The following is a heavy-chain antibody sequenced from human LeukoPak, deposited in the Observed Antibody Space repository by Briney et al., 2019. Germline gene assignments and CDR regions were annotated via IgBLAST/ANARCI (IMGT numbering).Heavy chain of an antibody. Sequence: PGGTLRLSCAASGFTFSSYGMSWVRQAPGKGLEWVSAISGSGGSTYYADSVKGRFTISRGNSKNTLYLQMNSLRAEDTAVYYCARRGDGYNPFQHWGQGTLVTVSS. CDR3: ARRGDGYNPFQH. CDR1: GFTFSSYG. V-gene: IGHV3-23*01. D-gene: IGHD5-24*01. CDR2: ISGSGGST. J-gene: IGHJ1*01.